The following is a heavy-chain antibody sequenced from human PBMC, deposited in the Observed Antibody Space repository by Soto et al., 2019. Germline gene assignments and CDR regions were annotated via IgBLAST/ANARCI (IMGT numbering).Heavy chain of an antibody. V-gene: IGHV4-34*01. J-gene: IGHJ6*02. CDR3: ARVVSSGIPPTAGGMDV. D-gene: IGHD3-22*01. CDR1: GGSFSGYY. Sequence: SETLSLTCGVYGGSFSGYYWSWIRQPPGKGLEWIGEVSHSGRVNANPSLKSRLTISVDTSKKQFSLKLISVTAADTAVYYCARVVSSGIPPTAGGMDVWGQGTTVTVSS. CDR2: VSHSGRV.